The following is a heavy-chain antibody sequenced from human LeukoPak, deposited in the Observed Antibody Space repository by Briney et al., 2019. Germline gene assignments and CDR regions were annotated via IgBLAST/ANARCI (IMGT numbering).Heavy chain of an antibody. D-gene: IGHD3-22*01. V-gene: IGHV1-69*13. CDR1: GGTFSSYA. CDR2: IIPIFGTA. Sequence: SVKVSCKASGGTFSSYAISWVRQAPGQGLEWMGGIIPIFGTANYAQKFQGRVTITADESTSTAYMELSSLRSEDTAVYYCARVTMIVVANSPTYWYFDLWGRGTLVTVSS. CDR3: ARVTMIVVANSPTYWYFDL. J-gene: IGHJ2*01.